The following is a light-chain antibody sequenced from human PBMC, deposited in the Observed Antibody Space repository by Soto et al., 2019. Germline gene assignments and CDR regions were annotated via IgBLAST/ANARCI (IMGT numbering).Light chain of an antibody. CDR3: SSYTSGSSYV. V-gene: IGLV2-14*01. CDR2: AVS. J-gene: IGLJ1*01. Sequence: QSVLTQPASVSGSPGQSITISCTGTSSDVGLYDYVSWYQQHPGKAPQLMIYAVSNRPSGVSNRFSASKSGNTASLFISGLQAEDEADYYCSSYTSGSSYVFGSGTKLTVL. CDR1: SSDVGLYDY.